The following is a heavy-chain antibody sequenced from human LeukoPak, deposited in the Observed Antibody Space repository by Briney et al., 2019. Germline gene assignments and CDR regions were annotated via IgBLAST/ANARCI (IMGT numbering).Heavy chain of an antibody. Sequence: GGSLRLSCAASGFTFDDYAMHWVRQAPGKCLEWASGISWNSGSIGYADSVKGRFTISRDNAKNSLYLQMNSLRAEDTALYYCAKGIRSTGTYYSDYWGQGTLVTVSS. CDR1: GFTFDDYA. D-gene: IGHD1-14*01. J-gene: IGHJ4*02. CDR3: AKGIRSTGTYYSDY. CDR2: ISWNSGSI. V-gene: IGHV3-9*01.